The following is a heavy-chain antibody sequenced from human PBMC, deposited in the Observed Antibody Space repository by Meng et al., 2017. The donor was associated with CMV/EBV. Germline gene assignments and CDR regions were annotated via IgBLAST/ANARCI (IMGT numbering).Heavy chain of an antibody. CDR2: IYSGGSST. D-gene: IGHD1-14*01. V-gene: IGHV3-23*03. J-gene: IGHJ4*02. CDR3: AKDNPELDY. Sequence: GGSLRLSCAASGFTFSSYGMHWVRQAPGKGLEWVSVIYSGGSSTYYADSVKGRFTISRDNSKNTLYLQMNSLRAEDTAVYYCAKDNPELDYWGQGTLVTVSS. CDR1: GFTFSSYG.